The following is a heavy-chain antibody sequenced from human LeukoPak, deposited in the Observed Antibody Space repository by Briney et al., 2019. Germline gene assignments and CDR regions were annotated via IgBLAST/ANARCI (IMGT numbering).Heavy chain of an antibody. Sequence: SETLSLTCAVYGGSFSGYYWSWIRQPPGKGLEWIGEINHSGSTNYNPSIKSRVTISVDTSKNQFSLKLSSVTAADTAVYYCARGRRVIAPWGQGTLVTVSS. CDR3: ARGRRVIAP. J-gene: IGHJ5*02. CDR1: GGSFSGYY. D-gene: IGHD3-10*01. CDR2: INHSGST. V-gene: IGHV4-34*01.